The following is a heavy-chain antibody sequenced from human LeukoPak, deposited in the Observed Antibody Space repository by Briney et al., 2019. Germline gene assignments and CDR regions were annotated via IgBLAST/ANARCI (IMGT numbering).Heavy chain of an antibody. D-gene: IGHD3-10*01. J-gene: IGHJ4*02. CDR2: ISYDGSNK. CDR1: GFTFSSYA. CDR3: ARDLRSTMVRGVIAY. Sequence: PGGSLRLSCAASGFTFSSYAMHWVRQAPGKGLEWVAVISYDGSNKYYAGSVKGRFTISRDNSKNTLYLQMNSLRAEDTAVYYCARDLRSTMVRGVIAYRGQGTLVTVSS. V-gene: IGHV3-30*04.